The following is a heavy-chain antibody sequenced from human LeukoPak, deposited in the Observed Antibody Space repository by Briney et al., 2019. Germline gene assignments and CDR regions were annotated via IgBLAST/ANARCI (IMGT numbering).Heavy chain of an antibody. CDR2: IYPGDSDT. D-gene: IGHD5-18*01. CDR1: GYSFTSYW. CDR3: ARLRSGYSYGYLDYYMDV. J-gene: IGHJ6*03. Sequence: TPGESLKISCKGPGYSFTSYWIGWVRPMPGKGLEWMGIIYPGDSDTRYSPSFQGQVTISADKSISTAYLQWSSLKASDTAMYYCARLRSGYSYGYLDYYMDVWGKGTTVTVSS. V-gene: IGHV5-51*01.